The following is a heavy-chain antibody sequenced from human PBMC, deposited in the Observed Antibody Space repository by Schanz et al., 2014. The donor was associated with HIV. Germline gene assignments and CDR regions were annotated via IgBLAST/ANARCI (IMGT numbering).Heavy chain of an antibody. V-gene: IGHV3-23*01. CDR2: MTTNDRI. CDR3: AKDGSLDYDNSGYYAT. CDR1: GFTFSNYA. D-gene: IGHD3-22*01. J-gene: IGHJ4*02. Sequence: QLFSSGGGLVQPGGSLRLSCAASGFTFSNYAMTWVRQAPGKGLEWVSVMTTNDRIYYAESVKGRFTISRDTSTNTLYLQMSGLRAEDTAVYYCAKDGSLDYDNSGYYATWGQGTLVTVSS.